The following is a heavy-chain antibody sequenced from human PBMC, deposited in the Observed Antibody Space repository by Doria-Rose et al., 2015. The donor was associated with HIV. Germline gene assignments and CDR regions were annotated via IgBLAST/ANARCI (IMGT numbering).Heavy chain of an antibody. CDR2: IFSDDER. Sequence: SGPVLVKPTETLTLTCTVSGVSLSSPGMGVSWIRQPPGKALEWLANIFSDDERSYKTSLKSRLTIPRGTSTSRVVLTMTDMDPVDTATYYCARIKSSRWYHKYYFDFWGQGTLVIVSA. CDR3: ARIKSSRWYHKYYFDF. V-gene: IGHV2-26*01. J-gene: IGHJ4*02. CDR1: GVSLSSPGMG. D-gene: IGHD6-13*01.